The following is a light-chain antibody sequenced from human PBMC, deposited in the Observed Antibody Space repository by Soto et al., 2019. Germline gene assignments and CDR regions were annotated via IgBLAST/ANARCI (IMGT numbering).Light chain of an antibody. V-gene: IGLV1-40*01. J-gene: IGLJ2*01. CDR3: QSYDSSLSAVV. CDR1: SSNIGAGYD. CDR2: GNS. Sequence: QSVLTQRPSVSGAPGQRVTISCTGSSSNIGAGYDVHWYQQLPGTAPKLLIYGNSNRPSGVPDRFSGSKSGTSASLAITGLQAEDEADYYCQSYDSSLSAVVFGAGTQLTVL.